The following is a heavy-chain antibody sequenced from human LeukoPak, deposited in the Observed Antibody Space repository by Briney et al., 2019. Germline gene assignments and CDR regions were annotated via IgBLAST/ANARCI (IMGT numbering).Heavy chain of an antibody. V-gene: IGHV4-34*01. CDR2: INHSGST. Sequence: SETLSLTCAVYGGSFSGYYWSWIRQPPGKGLEWIGEINHSGSTNYNPSLKSRVTISVDTSENQFSLKLSSVTAADTAVYYCARGRGSSSKGLGGYWGQGTLVTVSS. D-gene: IGHD6-6*01. J-gene: IGHJ4*02. CDR3: ARGRGSSSKGLGGY. CDR1: GGSFSGYY.